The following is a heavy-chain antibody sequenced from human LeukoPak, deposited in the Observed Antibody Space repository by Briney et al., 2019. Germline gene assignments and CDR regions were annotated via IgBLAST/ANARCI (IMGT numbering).Heavy chain of an antibody. V-gene: IGHV1-46*01. CDR3: AKDGYTNSRGRYFDY. Sequence: GASVKVSCKASGYTFTNYFLHWVRQAPVQGLEWMGVINTRGCPTTYGQKFQGRVSVTFNTSTTTVYMELTNRTAKDTAVYFCAKDGYTNSRGRYFDYWGQGTLVTISS. J-gene: IGHJ4*02. CDR2: INTRGCPT. CDR1: GYTFTNYF. D-gene: IGHD5-24*01.